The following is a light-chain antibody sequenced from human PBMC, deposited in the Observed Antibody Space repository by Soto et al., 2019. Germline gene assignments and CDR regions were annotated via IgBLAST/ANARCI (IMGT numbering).Light chain of an antibody. V-gene: IGKV3-15*01. Sequence: EIVMTQFPATLSASPGERATLSCRASQSLSSNLAWYQQKPGQAPRLLIYGASTRATGIPARFSGSGSGTEFTLTISSLQSEDFAVYYCHQYNNWPTWTFGQGTKVEIK. J-gene: IGKJ1*01. CDR3: HQYNNWPTWT. CDR1: QSLSSN. CDR2: GAS.